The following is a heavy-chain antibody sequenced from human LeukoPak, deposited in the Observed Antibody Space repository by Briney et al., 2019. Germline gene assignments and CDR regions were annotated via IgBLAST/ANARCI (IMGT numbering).Heavy chain of an antibody. J-gene: IGHJ4*02. Sequence: GGSLRLACAAPEFIFSRIAMNWVRQAPGKGLEWVSVISGSGGSTYYTDAVKGRFPISRDNAKNTLYLQMNSLRAEDTAVYYCVRGGSFYTSGSYYYFDNWGQGSLVTVSS. V-gene: IGHV3-23*01. CDR3: VRGGSFYTSGSYYYFDN. CDR2: ISGSGGST. CDR1: EFIFSRIA. D-gene: IGHD3-10*01.